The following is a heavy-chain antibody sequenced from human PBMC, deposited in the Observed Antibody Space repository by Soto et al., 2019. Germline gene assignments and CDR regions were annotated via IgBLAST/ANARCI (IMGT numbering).Heavy chain of an antibody. Sequence: GGSLRLSCAASGFTFSSYGMHWVRQAPGKGLEWVAVIWYDGSNKYYADSVKGRFTISRDNSKNTLYLQMNSLRAEDMAVYYCARDIEIAAAGTGFDPWGQGTLVTVSS. D-gene: IGHD6-13*01. CDR2: IWYDGSNK. J-gene: IGHJ5*02. V-gene: IGHV3-33*01. CDR1: GFTFSSYG. CDR3: ARDIEIAAAGTGFDP.